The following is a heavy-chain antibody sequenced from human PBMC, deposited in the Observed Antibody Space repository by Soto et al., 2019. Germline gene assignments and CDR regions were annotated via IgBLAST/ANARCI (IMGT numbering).Heavy chain of an antibody. CDR1: GYTFTSYA. CDR3: ARVGGGSYYVRGHFDY. V-gene: IGHV1-3*01. Sequence: QVQHVQSGAEVKKPGASVKVSCKASGYTFTSYAMHWVRQAPGQRLEWMGWINAGNGNTKYSQKFQGRVTITRDTSASTASMELSSLRSEDTAVYYCARVGGGSYYVRGHFDYWGQGTLVTVSS. CDR2: INAGNGNT. D-gene: IGHD1-26*01. J-gene: IGHJ4*02.